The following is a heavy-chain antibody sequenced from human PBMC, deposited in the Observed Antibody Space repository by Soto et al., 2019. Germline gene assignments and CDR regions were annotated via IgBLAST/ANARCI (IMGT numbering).Heavy chain of an antibody. J-gene: IGHJ4*02. D-gene: IGHD1-1*01. Sequence: PGASLKISCKSSGYRFTAYWIAWVRQTPGKGLEWVGIIYPGDSETRYSPSFQGQVTISADKSISTAYLQWSSLKASDTAMYYCARPTGYTDSWGQGTLVTVSS. CDR1: GYRFTAYW. V-gene: IGHV5-51*01. CDR2: IYPGDSET. CDR3: ARPTGYTDS.